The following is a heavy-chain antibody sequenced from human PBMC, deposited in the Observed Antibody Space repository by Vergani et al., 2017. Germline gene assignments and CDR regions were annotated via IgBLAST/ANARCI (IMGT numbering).Heavy chain of an antibody. J-gene: IGHJ4*02. D-gene: IGHD4-23*01. CDR3: ARDLDYGGNSIFDY. CDR2: IYHSGST. Sequence: QVQLQESGPGLVKPSETLSLTCTVSGYSISSGYYWGWIRQPPGKGLEWIGSIYHSGSTYYNPSLTSRVTISVDTSKNQFSLKLSSVTAADTAVYYCARDLDYGGNSIFDYWGQGTLGTVSS. V-gene: IGHV4-38-2*02. CDR1: GYSISSGYY.